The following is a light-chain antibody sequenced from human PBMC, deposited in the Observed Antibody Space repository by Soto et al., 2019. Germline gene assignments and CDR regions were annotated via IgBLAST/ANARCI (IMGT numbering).Light chain of an antibody. V-gene: IGKV3-15*01. CDR2: GAS. J-gene: IGKJ4*01. CDR1: QSVGSA. CDR3: QQYRNWPPLT. Sequence: EIVMTQSPATLSVSPGETATLSCRASQSVGSAVAWYQHKPSQAPRLLIVGASIRAPGVPGRFSGGGSGTEFTFTISSLQSEDFAVYYCQQYRNWPPLTFGGGLSVEIK.